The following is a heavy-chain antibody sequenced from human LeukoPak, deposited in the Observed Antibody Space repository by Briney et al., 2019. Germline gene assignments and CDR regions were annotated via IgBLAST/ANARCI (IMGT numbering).Heavy chain of an antibody. V-gene: IGHV1-2*06. D-gene: IGHD2-2*01. CDR1: GYTFTGYH. CDR2: INPNSGDT. J-gene: IGHJ4*02. Sequence: ASVRVSCKASGYTFTGYHMHWVRQAPGQGLEWMGRINPNSGDTNYAQKFQGRVTMTRDTSISTAYMELSRLRSDDTAVYYCARDYCSSTSCLFDYWGQGTLVTVSS. CDR3: ARDYCSSTSCLFDY.